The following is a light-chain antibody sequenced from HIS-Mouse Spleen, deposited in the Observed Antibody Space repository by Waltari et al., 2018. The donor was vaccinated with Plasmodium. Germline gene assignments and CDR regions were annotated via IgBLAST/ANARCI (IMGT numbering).Light chain of an antibody. CDR3: YSTDSSGNHRV. CDR2: EDS. Sequence: SYELTQPPSVSVSPGQTARITCSDAALPRHSACWYQQKSGQAPVLVIYEDSKRPSGIPERFSGSSSGTMATLTISGAQVEDEADYYCYSTDSSGNHRVFGGGTKLTVL. V-gene: IGLV3-10*01. J-gene: IGLJ3*02. CDR1: ALPRHS.